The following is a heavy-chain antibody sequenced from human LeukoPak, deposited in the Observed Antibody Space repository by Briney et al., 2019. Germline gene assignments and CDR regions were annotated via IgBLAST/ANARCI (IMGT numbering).Heavy chain of an antibody. CDR1: GFTFSSYS. CDR2: ISSSSSTI. Sequence: GGSLRLSCAASGFTFSSYSMNWVRQAPGKGLEWVSYISSSSSTIYYADSVKGRFTISRDNAKNSLYLQMNSLRDEDTAVYYCARDRVYYYDSRVYPRGYSFDYGGQGPLVTVPS. V-gene: IGHV3-48*02. J-gene: IGHJ4*02. D-gene: IGHD3-22*01. CDR3: ARDRVYYYDSRVYPRGYSFDY.